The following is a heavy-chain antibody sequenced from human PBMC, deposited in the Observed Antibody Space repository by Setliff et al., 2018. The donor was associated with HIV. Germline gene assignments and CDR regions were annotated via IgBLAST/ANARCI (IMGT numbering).Heavy chain of an antibody. CDR2: IYTSGST. V-gene: IGHV4-4*09. CDR1: GGSISSYY. D-gene: IGHD2-15*01. CDR3: AGCSGGSCPFDAFDI. J-gene: IGHJ3*02. Sequence: LSLTCTVSGGSISSYYWSWIRQPPGKGLEWIGYIYTSGSTNYNPSLKSRVTISVDTSKNQFSLKLSSVTAADTAVYYCAGCSGGSCPFDAFDIWGQGTMVT.